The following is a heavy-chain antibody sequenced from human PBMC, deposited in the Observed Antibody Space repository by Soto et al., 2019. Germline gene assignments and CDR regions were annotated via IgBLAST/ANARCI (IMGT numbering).Heavy chain of an antibody. V-gene: IGHV4-59*12. CDR1: RGSIISYY. CDR3: ARVPRVRGARGMYYGMDV. Sequence: SETLSLTCTVSRGSIISYYWSWIRQPPGKGLEWIGYIYYSGSTNYNPSLKSRVTISVDTSKNQFSLNLSSVTAADTAVYYCARVPRVRGARGMYYGMDVWGQGTTVTVSS. J-gene: IGHJ6*02. D-gene: IGHD3-10*01. CDR2: IYYSGST.